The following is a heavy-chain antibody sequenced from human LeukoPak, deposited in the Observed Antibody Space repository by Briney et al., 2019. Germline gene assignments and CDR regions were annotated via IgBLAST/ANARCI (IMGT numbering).Heavy chain of an antibody. V-gene: IGHV3-21*01. CDR1: GFTFSSYS. CDR3: ASLGIAAANFDY. CDR2: ISSSSSYI. D-gene: IGHD6-13*01. Sequence: GGSLRLSCAASGFTFSSYSMNWVRQAPGKGLEWVSSISSSSSYIYYADSVKGRFTISRDNAKNSLYLQMNSLRAEDTAVYYCASLGIAAANFDYWGQGTPVTVSS. J-gene: IGHJ4*02.